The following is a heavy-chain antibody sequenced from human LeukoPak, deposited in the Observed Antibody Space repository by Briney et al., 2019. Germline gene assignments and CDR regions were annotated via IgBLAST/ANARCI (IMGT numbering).Heavy chain of an antibody. CDR2: IYTGDSDT. V-gene: IGHV5-51*01. J-gene: IGHJ4*02. CDR1: GYIFTSYF. D-gene: IGHD6-13*01. Sequence: GESLQISCKASGYIFTSYFIGWVRQLPGKGLEWMGIIYTGDSDTRYSPSFQGQVTISVDKSISTAYLQWRSLKASDTAIYYCARPIAGAGTDLGYWGQGTLVTVSS. CDR3: ARPIAGAGTDLGY.